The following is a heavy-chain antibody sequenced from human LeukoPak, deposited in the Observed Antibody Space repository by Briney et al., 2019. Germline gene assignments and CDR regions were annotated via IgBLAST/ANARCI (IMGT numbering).Heavy chain of an antibody. V-gene: IGHV4-59*11. CDR3: ARDVKRYDSSGYYGYYFDY. J-gene: IGHJ4*02. CDR2: IYFSGST. D-gene: IGHD3-22*01. CDR1: GGSISSHY. Sequence: SETLSLTCTVSGGSISSHYWSWIRQPPREGLEWSGCIYFSGSTNYNPSLKSRVTISVDTSKNQFSLKLSSVTAADTAVYYCARDVKRYDSSGYYGYYFDYWGQGTLVTVSS.